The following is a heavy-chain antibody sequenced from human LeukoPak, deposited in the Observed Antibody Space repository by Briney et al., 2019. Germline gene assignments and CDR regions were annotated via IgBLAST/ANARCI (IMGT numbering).Heavy chain of an antibody. Sequence: SETLSLTCTVSGYSISSGYYWGWIRPPPGKGLEWIAYIHYSGSTYNNPSLNSRLSIAIHTSKNQFSLNVNSMTAAGTHAYYLARVVAAAGNNWFDPCGQATLVTVSS. CDR3: ARVVAAAGNNWFDP. D-gene: IGHD6-13*01. J-gene: IGHJ5*02. V-gene: IGHV4-38-2*02. CDR1: GYSISSGYY. CDR2: IHYSGST.